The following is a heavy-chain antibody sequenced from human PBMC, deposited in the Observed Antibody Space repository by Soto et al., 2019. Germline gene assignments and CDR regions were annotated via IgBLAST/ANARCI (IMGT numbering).Heavy chain of an antibody. CDR3: ARQRPFVTFPTPPSYFDY. V-gene: IGHV4-34*01. CDR2: INHSGST. D-gene: IGHD4-4*01. CDR1: GGSFSGYY. J-gene: IGHJ4*02. Sequence: QVQLQQWGAGLLKPSETLSLTCAVYGGSFSGYYWSWIRQPPAKGLEWIGEINHSGSTNYNLSLKTRLTISLDTSKNQFSLKLSSVTAADTAVYYCARQRPFVTFPTPPSYFDYWGQGTLVTVSS.